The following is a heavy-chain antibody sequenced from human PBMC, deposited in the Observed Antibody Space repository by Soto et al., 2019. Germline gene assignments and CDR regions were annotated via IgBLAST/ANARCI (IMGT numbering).Heavy chain of an antibody. J-gene: IGHJ4*02. CDR1: GGSMIAYY. CDR2: TYYSGST. V-gene: IGHV4-59*01. D-gene: IGHD6-13*01. CDR3: ARVRGTAGKRYFDY. Sequence: PSETLSLTCTVSGGSMIAYYWNWMRQPPGKGLQWIGYTYYSGSTTYNPSLKSRVTISVGSSKNQFSLKLDSVTPADTAVYYCARVRGTAGKRYFDYWGPGTLVTVSS.